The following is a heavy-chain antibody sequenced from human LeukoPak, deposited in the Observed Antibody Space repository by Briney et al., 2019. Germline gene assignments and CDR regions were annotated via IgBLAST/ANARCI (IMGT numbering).Heavy chain of an antibody. J-gene: IGHJ5*02. CDR3: ARDHSGKWDLLSGWWFDP. V-gene: IGHV1-46*01. CDR1: GYTFINNW. D-gene: IGHD1-26*01. Sequence: ASVKVSCKASGYTFINNWMHWVRQAPGQGLEWVGIINPNGGYTAYAQKFQGRVTLTRDMSTTSVYMELTSLRSEDTAVYYCARDHSGKWDLLSGWWFDPWGQGTLVTVSS. CDR2: INPNGGYT.